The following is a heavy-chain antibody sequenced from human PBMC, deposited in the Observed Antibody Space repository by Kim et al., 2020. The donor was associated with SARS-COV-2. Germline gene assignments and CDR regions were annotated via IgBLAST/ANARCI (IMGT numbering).Heavy chain of an antibody. Sequence: SETLSLTCAVYGGSISGYYWSWIRQRPGQGLEWVGEMNHNGSTNSNPSLKSRGTISVETSKNQIYLKLSSVTATDTAASYYERATGQWRLRGCCYCYMD. D-gene: IGHD6-19*01. CDR1: GGSISGYY. CDR2: MNHNGST. V-gene: IGHV4-34*01. J-gene: IGHJ6*03. CDR3: ERATGQWRLRGCCYCYMD.